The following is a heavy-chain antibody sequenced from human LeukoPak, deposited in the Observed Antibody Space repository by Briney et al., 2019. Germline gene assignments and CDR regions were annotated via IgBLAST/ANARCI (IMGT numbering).Heavy chain of an antibody. D-gene: IGHD4-23*01. J-gene: IGHJ3*02. Sequence: GSLRLSCAASGFTFSIYATNWVRQPPGKGLEWIGYIYYSGSTNSNPSLKSRVTISVDTSKNQFSLKLTSVTAADTAVYYCARRDGGAAFDIWGQGTMVTVSS. V-gene: IGHV4-59*08. CDR1: GFTFSIYA. CDR3: ARRDGGAAFDI. CDR2: IYYSGST.